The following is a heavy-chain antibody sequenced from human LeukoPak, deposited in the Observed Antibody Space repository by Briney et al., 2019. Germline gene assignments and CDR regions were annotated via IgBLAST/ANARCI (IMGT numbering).Heavy chain of an antibody. Sequence: SETLSLTCTVSGGSISSYYWSWIRQPPGKGLEFIGYIYYSGSTNYNPSLKIRVTISVDTSKNQFSLKLSSVTAADTAVYYCARWGGVVAATYYYYGMDVWGKGTTVTVSS. J-gene: IGHJ6*04. CDR1: GGSISSYY. CDR2: IYYSGST. D-gene: IGHD2-15*01. V-gene: IGHV4-59*01. CDR3: ARWGGVVAATYYYYGMDV.